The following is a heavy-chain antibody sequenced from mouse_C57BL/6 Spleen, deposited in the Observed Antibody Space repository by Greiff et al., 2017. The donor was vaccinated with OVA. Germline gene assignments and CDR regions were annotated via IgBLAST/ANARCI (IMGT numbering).Heavy chain of an antibody. Sequence: EVLLVESGAELVRPGASVKLSCTASGFNIKDDYMHWVKQRPEQGLEWIGWIDPENGDTEYASKFQGKATITADTSSNTAYLQLSSLTSEDTAVYYCTTGRAMDYWGQGTSVTVSS. V-gene: IGHV14-4*01. CDR2: IDPENGDT. J-gene: IGHJ4*01. CDR3: TTGRAMDY. CDR1: GFNIKDDY.